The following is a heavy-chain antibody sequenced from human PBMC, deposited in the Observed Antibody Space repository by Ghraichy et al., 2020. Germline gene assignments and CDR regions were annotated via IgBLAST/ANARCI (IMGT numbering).Heavy chain of an antibody. V-gene: IGHV4-34*01. CDR3: ASLKILRFLRNPYYYYYGMDV. J-gene: IGHJ6*02. CDR1: GGSFSGYY. Sequence: SQTLSLTCAVYGGSFSGYYWSWIRQPPGKGLEWIGEINHSGSTNYNPSLKSRVTISVDTSKHQFSLKLSSVTAADTAVYYCASLKILRFLRNPYYYYYGMDVWGQGTTVTVSS. CDR2: INHSGST. D-gene: IGHD3-3*01.